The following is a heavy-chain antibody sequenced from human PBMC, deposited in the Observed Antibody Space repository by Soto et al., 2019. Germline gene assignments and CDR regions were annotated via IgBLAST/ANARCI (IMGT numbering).Heavy chain of an antibody. V-gene: IGHV3-21*01. D-gene: IGHD3-22*01. Sequence: EVQLVESGGGLVKPGGSLRLSCAASGFTFSSYSMNWVRQAPGKGLEWVSSISSSSSYIYYADSVKGRFTISRDNAKNALYLQMNSLIAEDTAVYYCARALYYYDSSGYYPPGWGQGTLVTVSS. CDR2: ISSSSSYI. CDR1: GFTFSSYS. J-gene: IGHJ4*02. CDR3: ARALYYYDSSGYYPPG.